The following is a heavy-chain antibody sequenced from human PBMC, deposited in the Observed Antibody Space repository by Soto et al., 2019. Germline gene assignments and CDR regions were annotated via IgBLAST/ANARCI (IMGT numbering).Heavy chain of an antibody. V-gene: IGHV3-30*03. Sequence: PGGSLRLSCATSGFIFNRFGMHWVRQAPGKGLEWVAVISYDGNNKYYTDSVKGRFTVSRDNSQNILYLQMNSLRPEDSAMYYCARESYYGSGATVVGYWGLGTLVTVS. J-gene: IGHJ4*02. CDR3: ARESYYGSGATVVGY. CDR1: GFIFNRFG. D-gene: IGHD3-10*01. CDR2: ISYDGNNK.